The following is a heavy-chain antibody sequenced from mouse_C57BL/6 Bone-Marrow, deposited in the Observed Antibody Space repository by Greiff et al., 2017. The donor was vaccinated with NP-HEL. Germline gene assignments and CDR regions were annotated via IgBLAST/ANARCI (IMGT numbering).Heavy chain of an antibody. CDR3: ARPAYYSNSAHYYAMDY. CDR2: IYPRSGNT. D-gene: IGHD2-5*01. Sequence: QVQLQQSGAELARPGASVKLSCKASGYTFTSYGISWVKQRTGQGLEWIGEIYPRSGNTYYNEKFKGKATLTADKSSSTAYMELRSLTSEDSAVYFCARPAYYSNSAHYYAMDYWGQGTSVTVSS. V-gene: IGHV1-81*01. CDR1: GYTFTSYG. J-gene: IGHJ4*01.